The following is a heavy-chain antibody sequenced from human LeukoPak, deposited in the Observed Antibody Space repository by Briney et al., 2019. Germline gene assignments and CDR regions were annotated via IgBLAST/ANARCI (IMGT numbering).Heavy chain of an antibody. V-gene: IGHV1-2*02. CDR1: GYTFTGYY. J-gene: IGHJ4*02. Sequence: ASVKVSCKASGYTFTGYYLYWVRQAPGQALEWMGWINPNSGSTNYAQSFQGRVTMTRDTSVSTAYLELSRLRSDDTAVYFCASGNSVVVSFAPWYSDYWGQGTLVTVSS. D-gene: IGHD2-21*01. CDR3: ASGNSVVVSFAPWYSDY. CDR2: INPNSGST.